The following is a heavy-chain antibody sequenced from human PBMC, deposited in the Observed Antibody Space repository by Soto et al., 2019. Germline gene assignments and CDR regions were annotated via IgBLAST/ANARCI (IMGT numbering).Heavy chain of an antibody. CDR1: GGSISSGGYY. Sequence: QVQLQESGPGLVKPSQTLSLTCTVSGGSISSGGYYWSWIRQHPGKGLEWIGYIYYSGSTYYNPSLKSRVTISVDTSKNQFSLKLSSVTAADTAVYYCARDRVQLGVPAAIGRRAAIYGMDVWGQGTTVTVSS. J-gene: IGHJ6*02. CDR2: IYYSGST. D-gene: IGHD2-2*01. CDR3: ARDRVQLGVPAAIGRRAAIYGMDV. V-gene: IGHV4-31*03.